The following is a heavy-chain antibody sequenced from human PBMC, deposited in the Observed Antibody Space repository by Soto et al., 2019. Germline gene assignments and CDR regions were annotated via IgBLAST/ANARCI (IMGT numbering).Heavy chain of an antibody. J-gene: IGHJ2*01. CDR1: GGTFSSYA. D-gene: IGHD3-3*01. V-gene: IGHV1-69*13. Sequence: AASVKVSCKASGGTFSSYAISWVRQAPGQGLERMGGIIPIFGTANYAQKFQGRVTITADGSTSTAYMELSSLRSEDTAVYYCATAIRISIFGVVTESSYWYFDLWGRGTLDTVSS. CDR2: IIPIFGTA. CDR3: ATAIRISIFGVVTESSYWYFDL.